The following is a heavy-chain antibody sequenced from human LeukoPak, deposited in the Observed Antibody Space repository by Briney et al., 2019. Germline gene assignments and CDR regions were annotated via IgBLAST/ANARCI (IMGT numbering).Heavy chain of an antibody. CDR3: ARGNFGELEIDY. CDR1: GYTFTSYA. V-gene: IGHV1-3*01. J-gene: IGHJ4*02. Sequence: ASVKDSCKASGYTFTSYAMHWVRQAPGQRLEWMGWINAGNGNTKYSQKFQGRVTITMDTSASTDYMEVSSLRSEDTAVYYCARGNFGELEIDYWGQGTLVTVSS. D-gene: IGHD3-10*01. CDR2: INAGNGNT.